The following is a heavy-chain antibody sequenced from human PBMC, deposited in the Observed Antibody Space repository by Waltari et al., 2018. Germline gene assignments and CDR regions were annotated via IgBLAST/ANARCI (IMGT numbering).Heavy chain of an antibody. D-gene: IGHD1-26*01. V-gene: IGHV4-59*11. CDR1: GGSISSHY. J-gene: IGHJ5*02. CDR2: IYYSGST. CDR3: ARELLVGNWFDP. Sequence: QVQLQESGPGLVKPSDTLSLPCPVSGGSISSHYCSWTRQPPGKGLEWIGYIYYSGSTNYNPSLKSRVTISVDTSKNQFSLKLSSVTAADTAVYYCARELLVGNWFDPWGQGTLVTVSS.